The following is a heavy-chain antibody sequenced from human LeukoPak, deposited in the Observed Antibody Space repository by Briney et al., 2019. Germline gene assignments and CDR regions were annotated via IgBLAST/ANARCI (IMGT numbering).Heavy chain of an antibody. CDR3: ARGQTGSDYGDPDPLGY. CDR1: GYTFTSYG. V-gene: IGHV1-18*01. Sequence: ASVKVSCKTFGYTFTSYGITWVRQAPGQGLEWMGWISAYNGNTNYAQKFQGRVTMITDASTSTAYMELRSLRSDDTAVYYCARGQTGSDYGDPDPLGYWGQGTLVTVSS. CDR2: ISAYNGNT. J-gene: IGHJ4*02. D-gene: IGHD4-17*01.